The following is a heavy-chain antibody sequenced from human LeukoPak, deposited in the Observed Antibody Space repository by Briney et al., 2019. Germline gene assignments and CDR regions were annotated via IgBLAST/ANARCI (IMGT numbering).Heavy chain of an antibody. D-gene: IGHD3-22*01. V-gene: IGHV3-23*01. CDR2: ISGSGGTT. J-gene: IGHJ4*02. CDR3: AKTNGYYSD. Sequence: GGSLRLSCAASAFTFSSYGMNWVRQAPGKGLEWVSGISGSGGTTYYADSVKGRFTISRDNSKNSLSLQVSSLRAEDTAVYYCAKTNGYYSDWGQGTLVTVSS. CDR1: AFTFSSYG.